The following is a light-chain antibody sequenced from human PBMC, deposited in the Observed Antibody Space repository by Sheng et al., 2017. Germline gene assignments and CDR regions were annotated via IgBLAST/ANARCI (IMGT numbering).Light chain of an antibody. CDR2: DVS. CDR3: QQRSSWRVT. J-gene: IGKJ3*01. V-gene: IGKV3-11*02. CDR1: QSIDAY. Sequence: EVVLTQSPATLSVYVGERATLSCRASQSIDAYLSWYQTKPGQVPRLLIYDVSTRAIGIPARFSGSGSGRDFTLTIRSVEPDDFAVYYCQQRSSWRVTFGPGAKLDI.